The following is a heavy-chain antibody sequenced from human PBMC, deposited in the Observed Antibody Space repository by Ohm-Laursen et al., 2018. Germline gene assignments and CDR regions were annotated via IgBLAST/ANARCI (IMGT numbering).Heavy chain of an antibody. D-gene: IGHD6-13*01. Sequence: SLRLSCAASGFTVSSNYMSWVRQAPGKGLEWVSIIYSDGRTYYADSVKGGFTISRDHSKNTLYLQMNNLGAEDTALYYCARRYSSNWAHDSWGQGTLVTVSS. CDR1: GFTVSSNY. CDR3: ARRYSSNWAHDS. V-gene: IGHV3-66*01. J-gene: IGHJ4*02. CDR2: IYSDGRT.